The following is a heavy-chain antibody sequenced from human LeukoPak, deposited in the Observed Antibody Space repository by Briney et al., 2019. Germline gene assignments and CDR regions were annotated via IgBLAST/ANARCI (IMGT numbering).Heavy chain of an antibody. CDR2: MNPNSGDT. CDR1: GYTFTSYD. V-gene: IGHV1-8*01. D-gene: IGHD3-22*01. CDR3: ARAPGGITVSLLRKYYFDY. J-gene: IGHJ4*02. Sequence: ASVKVSCKASGYTFTSYDINWVRQATGQGLEWMGWMNPNSGDTGYAQKFQGRVTMTRNTSISTAYMELSSLRSEDTAVYYCARAPGGITVSLLRKYYFDYWGQGTLVTVSS.